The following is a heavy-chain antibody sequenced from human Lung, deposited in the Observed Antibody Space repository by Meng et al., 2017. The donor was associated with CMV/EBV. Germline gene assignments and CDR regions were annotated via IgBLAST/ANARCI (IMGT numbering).Heavy chain of an antibody. D-gene: IGHD2-15*01. CDR2: VYSGGSST. CDR3: AKCYCVSCGSSCGDY. V-gene: IGHV3-23*03. Sequence: GESLKISCAASGFTFSNYAMTWVRQAPGKGLEWVSLVYSGGSSTYYADSVKGRFTVSRDDSKNTLYLQMNSLRAEDTAVYYCAKCYCVSCGSSCGDYWGQGTLVTVSS. J-gene: IGHJ4*02. CDR1: GFTFSNYA.